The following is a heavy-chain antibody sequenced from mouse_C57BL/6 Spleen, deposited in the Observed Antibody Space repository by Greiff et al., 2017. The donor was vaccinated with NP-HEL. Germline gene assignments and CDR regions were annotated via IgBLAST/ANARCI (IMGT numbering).Heavy chain of an antibody. CDR1: GFTFSDYG. Sequence: EVNVVESGGGLVKPGGSLKLSCAASGFTFSDYGMHWVRQAPEKGLEWVAYISSGSSTIYYADTVKGRFTISRDNAKNTLFLQMTSLRSEDTAMYYCARGDNVDFDYWGKGTTLTVSS. CDR2: ISSGSSTI. CDR3: ARGDNVDFDY. J-gene: IGHJ2*01. D-gene: IGHD1-3*01. V-gene: IGHV5-17*01.